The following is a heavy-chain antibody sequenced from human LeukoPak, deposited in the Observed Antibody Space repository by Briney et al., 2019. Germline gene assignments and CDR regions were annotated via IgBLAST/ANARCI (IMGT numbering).Heavy chain of an antibody. Sequence: GGSLRLSCAASGFTFSSYSMNWVRQAPGKGLEWVSSISSSSSYIYYADSVKGRFTISRDNAKNSLYLRMNSLRAEDTAVYYCARAVDTAMVLYFDYWGQGTLVTVSS. D-gene: IGHD5-18*01. CDR1: GFTFSSYS. CDR2: ISSSSSYI. CDR3: ARAVDTAMVLYFDY. J-gene: IGHJ4*02. V-gene: IGHV3-21*01.